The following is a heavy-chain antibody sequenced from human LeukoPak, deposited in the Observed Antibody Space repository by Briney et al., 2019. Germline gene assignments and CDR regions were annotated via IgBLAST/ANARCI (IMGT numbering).Heavy chain of an antibody. CDR2: INHSGST. CDR1: GGSISSSNW. D-gene: IGHD2-21*02. CDR3: ARHDCGGDCYSLGWFDP. Sequence: SGTLSLTCAVSGGSISSSNWWSWIRQPPGKGLEWIGEINHSGSTNYNPSLKSRVTISVDTSKDQFSLKLSSVTAADTAVYYCARHDCGGDCYSLGWFDPWGQGTLVTVSS. V-gene: IGHV4-4*02. J-gene: IGHJ5*02.